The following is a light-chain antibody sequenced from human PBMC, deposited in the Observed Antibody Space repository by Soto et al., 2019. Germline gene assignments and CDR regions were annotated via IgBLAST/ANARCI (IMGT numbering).Light chain of an antibody. J-gene: IGKJ2*01. CDR3: QQSYTTANT. CDR1: QSISDY. CDR2: GTS. Sequence: DIQMTQFPSSLSAFVGDRVTITCRASQSISDYLNWYQKKPGKAPKLLIYGTSYLQSEVPSRFSGRGSGTDFTLTISSLQFEDFATYFCQQSYTTANTFGQGTRLEIK. V-gene: IGKV1-39*01.